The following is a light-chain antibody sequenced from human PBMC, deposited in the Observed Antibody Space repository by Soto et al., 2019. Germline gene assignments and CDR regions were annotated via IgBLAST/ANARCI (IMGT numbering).Light chain of an antibody. J-gene: IGLJ2*01. Sequence: QPASVSGSPGQSITISCTGTSSEVGGYNYVSWYQQHPGKAPKLMIYDVSNRPSGVSNRFSGSKSGNTASLTISGLQAEDEADYYCSSYTSSSPVVFGGGTKVTVL. CDR1: SSEVGGYNY. V-gene: IGLV2-14*01. CDR3: SSYTSSSPVV. CDR2: DVS.